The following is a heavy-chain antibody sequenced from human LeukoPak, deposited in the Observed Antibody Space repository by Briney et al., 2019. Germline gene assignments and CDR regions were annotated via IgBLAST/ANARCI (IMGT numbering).Heavy chain of an antibody. CDR1: GFTFSSYG. J-gene: IGHJ6*03. CDR3: ARGGWLPDYYYYYYMDV. CDR2: IWYDGSNK. V-gene: IGHV3-33*01. D-gene: IGHD6-19*01. Sequence: GGSLGLSCAASGFTFSSYGMHWVRQAPGKGLEWVAVIWYDGSNKYYADSVKGRFTISRDNSKNTLYLQMNSLRAEDTAVYYCARGGWLPDYYYYYYMDVWGKGTTVTVSS.